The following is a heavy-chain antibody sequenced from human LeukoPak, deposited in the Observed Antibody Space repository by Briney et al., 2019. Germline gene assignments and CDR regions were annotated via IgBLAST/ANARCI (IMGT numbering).Heavy chain of an antibody. CDR1: GFTFSSYG. D-gene: IGHD3-22*01. CDR2: IWYDGSNK. J-gene: IGHJ4*02. CDR3: ASHNYYDTSGYYYSLDY. V-gene: IGHV3-33*01. Sequence: GGSLRLSCAASGFTFSSYGMHWVRQAPGKGLEWVAVIWYDGSNKYYADSVKGRFTISRDNSKNTLYLQMNSLRAEDTAVYYCASHNYYDTSGYYYSLDYWGQGTLVAVSS.